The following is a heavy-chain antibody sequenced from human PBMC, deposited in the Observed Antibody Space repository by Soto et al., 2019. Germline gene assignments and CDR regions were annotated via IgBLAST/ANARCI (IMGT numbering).Heavy chain of an antibody. V-gene: IGHV1-69*01. CDR1: GGTFSSSS. Sequence: QVQLVQSGADMKNPGSSVRVSCKASGGTFSSSSFSWVRQAPGQGPEWIGGIVPMYDTPVYSQTFQDRVTITADVSATTVYMVLSSLTSEDTAMYFCARERDDRPVAGSVAFDTWGQGTVVTVSS. J-gene: IGHJ4*03. CDR3: ARERDDRPVAGSVAFDT. D-gene: IGHD6-19*01. CDR2: IVPMYDTP.